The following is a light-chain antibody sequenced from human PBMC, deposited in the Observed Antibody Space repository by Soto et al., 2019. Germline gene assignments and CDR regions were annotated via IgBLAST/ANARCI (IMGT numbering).Light chain of an antibody. Sequence: DIVLMQSPGTLSSSPGVMATLSCRASPSVSSTFSAWYQQKPGQAPRLLMFGAANRAAGIPDRFSGSGSGRDFTPTTSRLEPEDFAMDYCQQYGNSPRGTFGRGTKVEVK. CDR3: QQYGNSPRGT. CDR1: PSVSSTF. CDR2: GAA. J-gene: IGKJ1*01. V-gene: IGKV3-20*01.